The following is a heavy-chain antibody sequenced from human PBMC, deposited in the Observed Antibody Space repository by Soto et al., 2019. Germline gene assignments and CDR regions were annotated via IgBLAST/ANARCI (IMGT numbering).Heavy chain of an antibody. V-gene: IGHV3-23*01. J-gene: IGHJ4*01. D-gene: IGHD2-21*01. CDR2: INSAGVT. CDR3: ANRIATPGVAFYFDF. CDR1: GFTFSSNG. Sequence: EVQLLESGGGLVQPGGSLRLSCAASGFTFSSNGMSWVRQAPGKGLEWVSLINSAGVTFYADTAKGRFTISRDNSKNTVFLQMNSLRAEDTAVYYCANRIATPGVAFYFDFWGHGTLVTVSS.